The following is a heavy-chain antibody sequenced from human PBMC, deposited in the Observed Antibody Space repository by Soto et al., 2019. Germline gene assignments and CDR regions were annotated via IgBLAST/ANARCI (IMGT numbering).Heavy chain of an antibody. D-gene: IGHD1-7*01. Sequence: ASVKVSCKASGYTFTNNVIHWLSQAHGQTLEWMGWIHTAKGNTKYSQKFEARVTLTRDTAASTAYMELNSLRSDDTAVYYCARDPIWTYTWNYARLNYLDPWGQGTLVTVSS. CDR3: ARDPIWTYTWNYARLNYLDP. V-gene: IGHV1-3*04. J-gene: IGHJ5*02. CDR2: IHTAKGNT. CDR1: GYTFTNNV.